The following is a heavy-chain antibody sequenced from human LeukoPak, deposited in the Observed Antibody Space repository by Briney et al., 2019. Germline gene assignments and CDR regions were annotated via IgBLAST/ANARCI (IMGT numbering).Heavy chain of an antibody. CDR3: AKGVLLWFGESLYMDV. Sequence: GGPLRLSCAACRLTLNIWGMQWARDAPGKGGGGVAFMGYDGSNKYYADSVKGRFTISRDNSKNTLYLQMNSLRAEDTAVYYCAKGVLLWFGESLYMDVWGTGTTVTISS. V-gene: IGHV3-30*02. CDR1: RLTLNIWG. CDR2: MGYDGSNK. J-gene: IGHJ6*03. D-gene: IGHD3-10*01.